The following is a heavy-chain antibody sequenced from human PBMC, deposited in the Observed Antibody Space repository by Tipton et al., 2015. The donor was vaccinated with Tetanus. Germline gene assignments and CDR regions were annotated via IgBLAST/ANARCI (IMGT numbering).Heavy chain of an antibody. CDR2: IYYSGST. CDR3: ARLWGNYDGLAGTGFDY. V-gene: IGHV4-31*03. Sequence: TLSLTCTVSGGSISSGGYYWSWIRQHPGKGLEWIGYIYYSGSTYYTPSLKSRVTISVDTSKNQFSLKLSSVTAADTTVYYCARLWGNYDGLAGTGFDYWGQGTLVTVSS. CDR1: GGSISSGGYY. J-gene: IGHJ4*02. D-gene: IGHD6-19*01.